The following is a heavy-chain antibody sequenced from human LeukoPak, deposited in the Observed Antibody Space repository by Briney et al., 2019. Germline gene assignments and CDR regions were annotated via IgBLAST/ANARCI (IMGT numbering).Heavy chain of an antibody. V-gene: IGHV1-2*02. Sequence: GASVKVSCKASEYTFTGYYMHWVRQAPGQGLEWMGWINPNSGVTNYAQKFQGRVTMTRDTSINTAYMELSRLRSDDTAVYSCARDSGTEFDYWDQGTLVTVSS. J-gene: IGHJ4*02. CDR1: EYTFTGYY. CDR3: ARDSGTEFDY. D-gene: IGHD1-1*01. CDR2: INPNSGVT.